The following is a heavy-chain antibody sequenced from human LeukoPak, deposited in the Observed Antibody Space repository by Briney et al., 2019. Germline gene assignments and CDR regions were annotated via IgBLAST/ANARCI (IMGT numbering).Heavy chain of an antibody. J-gene: IGHJ4*02. CDR1: GFTFSFSSYS. D-gene: IGHD6-13*01. CDR2: ISSSSSTI. CDR3: ARFDTSSWYEPFDC. Sequence: GGSLRLSCAASGFTFSFSSYSMNWVRQAPGKGLEWVSYISSSSSTIYYADSVKGRFTISRDNAKNSLYLQMNSLRAEDTAVYYCARFDTSSWYEPFDCWGQGTLVTVSS. V-gene: IGHV3-48*04.